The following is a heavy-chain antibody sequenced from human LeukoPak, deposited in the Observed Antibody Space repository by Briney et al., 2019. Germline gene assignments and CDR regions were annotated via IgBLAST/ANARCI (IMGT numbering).Heavy chain of an antibody. CDR1: GYTFTGYY. D-gene: IGHD6-19*01. CDR3: ARVRGEAYSSGWYLPGMDY. CDR2: INPNSGGT. J-gene: IGHJ4*02. V-gene: IGHV1-2*02. Sequence: ASVKVSCKASGYTFTGYYMHWVRQAPGQGLEWMGWINPNSGGTNYAQKFQGRVTMTRDTSISTAYMELSRLRSDDTAVYYCARVRGEAYSSGWYLPGMDYWGQGTLVTVSS.